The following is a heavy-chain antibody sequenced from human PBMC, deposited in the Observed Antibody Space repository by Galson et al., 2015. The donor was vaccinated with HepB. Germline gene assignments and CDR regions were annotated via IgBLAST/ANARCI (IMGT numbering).Heavy chain of an antibody. CDR3: ARDPYCGGDCYSGRSFLDYYYGMDV. Sequence: SLRLSCAASGFIFSSYSMNWVRQAPGKGLEWVSYISSSSSTIYYADSVKGRFTISRDNAKNSLYLQMNSLRAEDTAVYYCARDPYCGGDCYSGRSFLDYYYGMDVWGQGTTVTVSS. CDR1: GFIFSSYS. D-gene: IGHD2-21*02. J-gene: IGHJ6*02. CDR2: ISSSSSTI. V-gene: IGHV3-48*04.